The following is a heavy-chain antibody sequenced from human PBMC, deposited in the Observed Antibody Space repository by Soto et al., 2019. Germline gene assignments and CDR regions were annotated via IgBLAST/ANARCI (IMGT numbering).Heavy chain of an antibody. CDR3: AKGSAIFPYYFDY. CDR2: ISGSGGST. D-gene: IGHD2-2*01. V-gene: IGHV3-23*01. Sequence: GGSLRLSCAASEFTFSSYAMSWVRQAPGKGLEWVSAISGSGGSTYYADSVKGRFTISRDNSKNTLYLQMNSLRAEDTAVYYCAKGSAIFPYYFDYWGQGTLVTVAS. J-gene: IGHJ4*02. CDR1: EFTFSSYA.